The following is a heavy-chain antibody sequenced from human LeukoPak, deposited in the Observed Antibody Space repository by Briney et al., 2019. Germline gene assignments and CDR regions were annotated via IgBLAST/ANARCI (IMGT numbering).Heavy chain of an antibody. CDR2: INHSGST. CDR1: GGSFSGYY. D-gene: IGHD3-10*01. Sequence: SETLSLTCAVYGGSFSGYYWSWLRQPPGKGLEWIGEINHSGSTNYNPSLKSRVTISVDTSKNQFSLKLSSVTAADTAVYYCARGQGYYYGSGSPRVYWYFDLWGRGTLVTVSS. V-gene: IGHV4-34*01. CDR3: ARGQGYYYGSGSPRVYWYFDL. J-gene: IGHJ2*01.